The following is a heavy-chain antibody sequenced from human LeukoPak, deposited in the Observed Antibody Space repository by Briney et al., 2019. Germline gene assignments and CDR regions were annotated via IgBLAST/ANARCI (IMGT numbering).Heavy chain of an antibody. CDR2: IYHSGST. CDR3: ARPGGFRDAFDI. D-gene: IGHD3-10*01. J-gene: IGHJ3*02. V-gene: IGHV4-38-2*01. CDR1: GYSISSGYY. Sequence: SETLSLTCAVSGYSISSGYYWGWIRQPPGQGLEWIGSIYHSGSTYYNPSLKSRVTISVDTSKNQFSLKLSSVTAADTAVYCCARPGGFRDAFDIWGQGTMVTVSS.